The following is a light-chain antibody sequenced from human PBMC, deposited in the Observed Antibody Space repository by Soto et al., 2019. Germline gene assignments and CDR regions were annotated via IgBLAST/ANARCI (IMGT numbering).Light chain of an antibody. CDR1: QGISSY. Sequence: AIRMTQSPSSLSASKGARVTITCRASQGISSYLAWYQQKPVKAPQLLIYAASTLQSGVPSRFSGSGSGTDITLTISCLQTEDFATYDGQQYYSYPRTLGQGTKVEIK. V-gene: IGKV1-8*01. CDR2: AAS. CDR3: QQYYSYPRT. J-gene: IGKJ1*01.